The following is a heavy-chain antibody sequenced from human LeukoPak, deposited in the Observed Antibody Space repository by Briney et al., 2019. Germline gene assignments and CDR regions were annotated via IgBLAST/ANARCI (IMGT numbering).Heavy chain of an antibody. J-gene: IGHJ4*02. CDR2: IDWDDDK. CDR1: GFSLSTSGLC. V-gene: IGHV2-70*01. CDR3: ARVLCSGGSCYFDY. Sequence: SGPALVKPPQTLTLTCTFSGFSLSTSGLCVSWIRQPPGKALEWLALIDWDDDKYYSTSLKTRLTISKDTSKNQVVLTMTNMDPVDTATYYCARVLCSGGSCYFDYWGQGTLVTVSS. D-gene: IGHD2-15*01.